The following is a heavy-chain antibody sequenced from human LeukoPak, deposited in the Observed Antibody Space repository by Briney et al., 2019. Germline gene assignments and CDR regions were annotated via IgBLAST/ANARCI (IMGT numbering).Heavy chain of an antibody. CDR2: ISAYNGNT. CDR3: ARDILWSARETKNRCLP. Sequence: ASVTVSCKASGYTFTSYGFSWVRQAPGQGLEWMGWISAYNGNTNYAQKLQGRVTLTTDTSTSTAYMVLRSLRSDDTPGHYCARDILWSARETKNRCLPWPQETVDSVFS. J-gene: IGHJ5*02. CDR1: GYTFTSYG. V-gene: IGHV1-18*01. D-gene: IGHD6-6*01.